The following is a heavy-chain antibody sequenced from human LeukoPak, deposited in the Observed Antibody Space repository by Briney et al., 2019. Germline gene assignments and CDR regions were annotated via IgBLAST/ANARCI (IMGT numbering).Heavy chain of an antibody. CDR2: ISSSSSYI. D-gene: IGHD6-19*01. Sequence: GGSLRLSCAASGFTFSSYSMNWVRQAPGKGLEWVSSISSSSSYIYYADSVKGRFTISRDNSKNTLYLQMNSLRAEDTAVYYCAKEAVAADRGQGTLVTVSS. V-gene: IGHV3-21*04. J-gene: IGHJ4*02. CDR3: AKEAVAAD. CDR1: GFTFSSYS.